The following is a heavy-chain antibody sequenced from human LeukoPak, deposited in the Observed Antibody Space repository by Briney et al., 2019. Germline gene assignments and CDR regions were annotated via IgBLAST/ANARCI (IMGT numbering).Heavy chain of an antibody. V-gene: IGHV3-48*03. CDR2: ISSSTSHT. D-gene: IGHD2-15*01. CDR3: ARDVSSSTRAFDI. J-gene: IGHJ3*02. CDR1: GFPLSTYE. Sequence: GGSLRLSCAASGFPLSTYEMTWVRQAPGKGLEWVSFISSSTSHTFYADSVEGRFTIFRDTAKNSLYLQMKNLGGEDTAVYYCARDVSSSTRAFDIWGQGTMVAVS.